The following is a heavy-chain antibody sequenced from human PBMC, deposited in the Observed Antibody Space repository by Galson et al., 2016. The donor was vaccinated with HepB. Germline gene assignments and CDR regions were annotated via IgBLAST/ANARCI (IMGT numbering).Heavy chain of an antibody. CDR1: GFSFSYYD. CDR2: IGTAGDT. Sequence: SLRLSCAASGFSFSYYDMHWVRQATGKGLEWVSAIGTAGDTHYPGSVKGRFTISRENAKNSLYLQMSSLRVGDTAVYYCARAICPNTGWRTCLLGFDYWGQGTLITVSS. J-gene: IGHJ4*02. D-gene: IGHD6-19*01. V-gene: IGHV3-13*01. CDR3: ARAICPNTGWRTCLLGFDY.